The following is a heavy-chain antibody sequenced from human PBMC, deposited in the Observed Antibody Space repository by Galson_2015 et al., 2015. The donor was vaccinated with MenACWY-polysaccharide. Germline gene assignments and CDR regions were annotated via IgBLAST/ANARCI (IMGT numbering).Heavy chain of an antibody. V-gene: IGHV1-8*01. Sequence: SVKVSCKASGYTFSSYDINWVRQTPGQGLEWMGWMNPNSGNTGYAQKFQGRVTMTRNTSISIAYMELSSLRSEDTAVYYCARGGKYYDDSSGYLNWFDPWGQGTLVLVSS. D-gene: IGHD3-22*01. CDR1: GYTFSSYD. CDR2: MNPNSGNT. J-gene: IGHJ5*02. CDR3: ARGGKYYDDSSGYLNWFDP.